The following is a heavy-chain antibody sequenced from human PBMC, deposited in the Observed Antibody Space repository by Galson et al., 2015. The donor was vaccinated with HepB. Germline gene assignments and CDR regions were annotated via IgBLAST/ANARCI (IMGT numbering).Heavy chain of an antibody. Sequence: SLRLSCAASGFTVSNSYMSWVRQAPGKGLEWVSAIYSVGRTYYADSVKGRFTISRDSSKNTLYLQMSSLRAEDTAVYYCARDVSYCGGDCSHFDYWGQGTLVIVSS. CDR2: IYSVGRT. CDR3: ARDVSYCGGDCSHFDY. D-gene: IGHD2-21*02. J-gene: IGHJ4*02. V-gene: IGHV3-66*01. CDR1: GFTVSNSY.